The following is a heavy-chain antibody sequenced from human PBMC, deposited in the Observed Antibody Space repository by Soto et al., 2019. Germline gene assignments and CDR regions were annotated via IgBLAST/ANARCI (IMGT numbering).Heavy chain of an antibody. D-gene: IGHD5-18*01. Sequence: GGSLRLSCAASGFSFSTYGMHWVRQAPGKGLEWVAAIWYDGIRKNYGDSVRGRFTVSRDSSKNMVYLQMDSLKVEDTALYYCARDVDTTSHFNRFDPWGQGVMVTVSS. V-gene: IGHV3-33*08. J-gene: IGHJ5*02. CDR2: IWYDGIRK. CDR3: ARDVDTTSHFNRFDP. CDR1: GFSFSTYG.